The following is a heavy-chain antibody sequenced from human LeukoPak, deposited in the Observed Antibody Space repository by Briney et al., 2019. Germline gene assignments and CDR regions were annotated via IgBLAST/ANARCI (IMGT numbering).Heavy chain of an antibody. V-gene: IGHV1-2*02. CDR3: AREGDYDSSGYEAFDI. J-gene: IGHJ3*02. CDR1: GYTFTGYY. Sequence: ASVTVSCKASGYTFTGYYMHWVRQAPGQGLEGMGWINPNSGGTNYAQKFQGRVNMTRDTSISTAYMELSRLRSDDTAVYYCAREGDYDSSGYEAFDIWGQGTMVTVSS. D-gene: IGHD3-22*01. CDR2: INPNSGGT.